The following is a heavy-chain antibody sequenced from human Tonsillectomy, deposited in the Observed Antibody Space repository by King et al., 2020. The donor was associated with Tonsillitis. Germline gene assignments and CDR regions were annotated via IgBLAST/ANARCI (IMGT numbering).Heavy chain of an antibody. Sequence: VQLVQSGGGLVQPGGSLRLSCAASGFTFSSYAMSWVRQAPGKGLECVSAISGSGGSTYYADSVKCRLTISRDNSKTTLYLQMNSLRAEDTAVYYCAKGHAAAGTSPLFDYWGQGTLVTVSS. CDR3: AKGHAAAGTSPLFDY. CDR2: ISGSGGST. J-gene: IGHJ4*02. CDR1: GFTFSSYA. V-gene: IGHV3-23*04. D-gene: IGHD6-13*01.